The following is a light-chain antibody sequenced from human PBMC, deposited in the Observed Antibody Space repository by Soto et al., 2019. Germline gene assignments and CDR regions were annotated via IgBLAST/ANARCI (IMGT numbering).Light chain of an antibody. CDR2: DVS. Sequence: QSALTQPASVSGSPGQSITISCTGTSSDVGGYNYVSWYQQHPGKAPKLMIYDVSDRPSGVSNRFSGSKSVNTASLTISGLQAEAEADYYCSSYTSSSTLEGYVFGTGTKLTVL. J-gene: IGLJ1*01. CDR1: SSDVGGYNY. CDR3: SSYTSSSTLEGYV. V-gene: IGLV2-14*01.